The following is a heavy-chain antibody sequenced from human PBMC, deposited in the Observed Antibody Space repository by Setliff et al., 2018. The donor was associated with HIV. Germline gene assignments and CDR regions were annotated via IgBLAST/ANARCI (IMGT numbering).Heavy chain of an antibody. CDR1: GFTFPNYI. CDR3: ARGFSSSWYYYYMGV. D-gene: IGHD6-13*01. J-gene: IGHJ6*03. Sequence: GGSLRLSCAASGFTFPNYIMDWVRLAPGRGLEWVSTIIGSGADTYYADSVKGRFTISRDNSKNTLYLQMNSLRAEDTAVYYCARGFSSSWYYYYMGVWGKGTTVTVSS. V-gene: IGHV3-23*01. CDR2: IIGSGADT.